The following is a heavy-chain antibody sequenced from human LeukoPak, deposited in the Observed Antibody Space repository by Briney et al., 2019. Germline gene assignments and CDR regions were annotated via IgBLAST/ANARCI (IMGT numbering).Heavy chain of an antibody. D-gene: IGHD1-26*01. Sequence: PGGSLRLSCAASGFTFSSYAMSWVRQAPGKGLEWVSAISGSGGSTYYADSVKGRFTISRDNSKNTLYLQMNSLRAEDTAVYYCARDSLVGSTTPVFDYWGQGTLVTVSS. CDR2: ISGSGGST. J-gene: IGHJ4*02. CDR3: ARDSLVGSTTPVFDY. V-gene: IGHV3-23*01. CDR1: GFTFSSYA.